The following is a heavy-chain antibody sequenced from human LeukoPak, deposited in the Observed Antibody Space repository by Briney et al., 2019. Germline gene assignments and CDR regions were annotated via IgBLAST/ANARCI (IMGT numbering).Heavy chain of an antibody. CDR1: GYTFTSYA. V-gene: IGHV7-4-1*02. Sequence: ASVKVSCKASGYTFTSYAMNWVRQAPGQGLEWMGWINTNTGNPTYAQGFTGRFVFSLDTSVSTAYLQISSLKAEDTAVYYCAREVVDTAMDRYWYFDPWGRGTLVTVSS. CDR3: AREVVDTAMDRYWYFDP. D-gene: IGHD5-18*01. J-gene: IGHJ2*01. CDR2: INTNTGNP.